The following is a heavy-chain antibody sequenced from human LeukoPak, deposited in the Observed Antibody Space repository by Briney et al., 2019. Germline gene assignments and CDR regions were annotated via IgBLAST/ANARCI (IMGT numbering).Heavy chain of an antibody. V-gene: IGHV3-48*03. CDR2: ISSSGDTT. Sequence: GGSLRLSCAASGFTFRSYALNWVRQAPGRGLVWVSYISSSGDTTYYADSVKGRFTISRDNAKNSLFLQMNSLRAEDTALYYCARHPEYEYAFDIWGQGTMVTVSS. J-gene: IGHJ3*02. CDR3: ARHPEYEYAFDI. CDR1: GFTFRSYA. D-gene: IGHD2/OR15-2a*01.